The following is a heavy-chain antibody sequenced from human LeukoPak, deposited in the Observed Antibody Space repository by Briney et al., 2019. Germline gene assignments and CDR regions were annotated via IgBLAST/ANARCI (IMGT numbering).Heavy chain of an antibody. CDR2: MNPNSGNT. J-gene: IGHJ4*02. D-gene: IGHD1-14*01. CDR3: ARGPPEHPQGY. Sequence: GASGKVSCKASGYTFTTYDINWVRQATGQGLEWMGWMNPNSGNTDYAQKFQGRVTMTRNTSITTAYMELNNLRSEDTAVYYCARGPPEHPQGYWGQGTLVTVSS. V-gene: IGHV1-8*01. CDR1: GYTFTTYD.